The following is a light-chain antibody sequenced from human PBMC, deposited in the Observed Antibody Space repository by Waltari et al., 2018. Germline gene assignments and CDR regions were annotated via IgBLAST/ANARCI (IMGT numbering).Light chain of an antibody. Sequence: EIVLTQSPATLSLSPGERATLSCRASQSIDNYLAWYQQKPGQAPRLIISDASYRATGIPVRFSGSGSGTDFTLTISSLEPEDFAVYYCQQRANWPITFGQGTRLEIK. CDR2: DAS. CDR1: QSIDNY. V-gene: IGKV3-11*01. CDR3: QQRANWPIT. J-gene: IGKJ5*01.